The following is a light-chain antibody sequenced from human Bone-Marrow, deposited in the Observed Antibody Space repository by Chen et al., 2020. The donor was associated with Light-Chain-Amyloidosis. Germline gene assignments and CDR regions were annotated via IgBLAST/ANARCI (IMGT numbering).Light chain of an antibody. CDR1: QSVSSN. J-gene: IGKJ4*01. CDR2: GAS. V-gene: IGKV3-15*01. CDR3: QQYNNWPLT. Sequence: EIVMTQSPATLSVSPGERATLSCRTSQSVSSNLAWYQQKPGQAPRLLIYGASTRATGIPARFSGSGSGTEFTLTINSLQSEDFAVYYCQQYNNWPLTFGGGTKVGIK.